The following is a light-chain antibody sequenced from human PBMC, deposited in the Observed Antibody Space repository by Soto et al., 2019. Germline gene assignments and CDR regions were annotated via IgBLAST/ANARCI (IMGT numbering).Light chain of an antibody. CDR2: GVY. Sequence: EIVLTQSPATLSLSPGERATLSCRASHSVGSTLAWYQQKPGQAPRLLISGVYSRAAGIPDRFSGSGSRTDFTLTISRLEPEDFAVYYCQQYDTSPRTFGQGTKVDI. CDR3: QQYDTSPRT. CDR1: HSVGST. J-gene: IGKJ1*01. V-gene: IGKV3-20*01.